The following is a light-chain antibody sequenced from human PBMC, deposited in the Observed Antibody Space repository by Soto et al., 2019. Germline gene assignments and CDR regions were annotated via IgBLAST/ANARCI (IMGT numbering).Light chain of an antibody. J-gene: IGLJ3*02. V-gene: IGLV2-11*01. CDR3: CSYAGSYSGV. CDR2: DVS. Sequence: QSALTQPCSVSGSPGQSVTISCTGTSSDVGAYNYVSWYQHHPGKAPKVMIYDVSERPSGVPDRFSGSKSDNKASLTISGLQAEDEADYYCCSYAGSYSGVFGGGTKLTVL. CDR1: SSDVGAYNY.